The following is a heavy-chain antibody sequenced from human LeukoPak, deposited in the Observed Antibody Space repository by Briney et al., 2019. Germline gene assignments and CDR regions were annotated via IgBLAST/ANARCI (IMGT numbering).Heavy chain of an antibody. J-gene: IGHJ6*03. V-gene: IGHV3-49*04. CDR2: IRSKAYGGTT. D-gene: IGHD3-3*01. CDR1: GFTFGDYA. CDR3: TRTETASYYDFWSGSYYYYYMDV. Sequence: GGSLRLSCTASGFTFGDYAMSWVRQAPGKGLEWVGFIRSKAYGGTTEYAASVKGRFTISRDDSKSIAYLQMNSLKTEDTAVYYCTRTETASYYDFWSGSYYYYYMDVWGKGTTVTVSS.